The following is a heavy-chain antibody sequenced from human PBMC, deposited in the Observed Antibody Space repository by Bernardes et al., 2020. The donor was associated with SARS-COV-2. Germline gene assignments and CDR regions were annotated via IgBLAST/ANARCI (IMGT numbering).Heavy chain of an antibody. CDR3: ARAPTEYCSGGRCYSHVDYVYYGMDV. CDR2: IYSGGGT. J-gene: IGHJ6*02. D-gene: IGHD2-15*01. Sequence: GGSLRLSCAASGFTVSRDDMSWVRQAPGKGLEWVSVIYSGGGTYYADSVKGRFTISRDNSKNTLNLQMDSLRTEDTAVYYCARAPTEYCSGGRCYSHVDYVYYGMDVWGQGTTVTVSS. CDR1: GFTVSRDD. V-gene: IGHV3-66*02.